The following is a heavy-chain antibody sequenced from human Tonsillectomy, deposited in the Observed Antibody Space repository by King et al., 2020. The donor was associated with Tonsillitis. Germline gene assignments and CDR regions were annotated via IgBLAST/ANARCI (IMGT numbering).Heavy chain of an antibody. V-gene: IGHV3-9*01. J-gene: IGHJ4*02. Sequence: VQLVESGGGLVQPGRSLRLSCAASGFTFDDYAMHWVRQAPGKGLEWVSGISWNGRSTDYADSLKGRFTISRDNAKNSLYLQMNSLRAEDTAFYYCAKSQKMYTSSSNFDFWGQGSLVTVSS. CDR2: ISWNGRST. D-gene: IGHD6-6*01. CDR1: GFTFDDYA. CDR3: AKSQKMYTSSSNFDF.